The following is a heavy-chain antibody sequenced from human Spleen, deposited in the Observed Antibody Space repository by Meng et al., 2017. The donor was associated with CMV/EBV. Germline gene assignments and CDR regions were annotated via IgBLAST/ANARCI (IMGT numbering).Heavy chain of an antibody. CDR3: ALGGIVYQLFH. D-gene: IGHD6-6*01. V-gene: IGHV1-69*05. J-gene: IGHJ4*02. CDR2: IIPIFGTT. Sequence: SVKVSCKASGGTFSSYVFTWVRQAPGQGLEWMGGIIPIFGTTNYAQKFQGRVTITTDESTSTAYMELSSLRSEDTAVYFCALGGIVYQLFHWGQGTLVTVSS. CDR1: GGTFSSYV.